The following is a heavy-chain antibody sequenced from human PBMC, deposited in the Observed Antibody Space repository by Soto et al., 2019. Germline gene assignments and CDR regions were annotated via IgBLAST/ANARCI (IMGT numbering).Heavy chain of an antibody. CDR2: IHNSGTS. V-gene: IGHV4-59*01. D-gene: IGHD3-22*01. J-gene: IGHJ5*01. Sequence: SETLSLTCTVSGDTSTSSYWGWIRQARGKGLEWIGHIHNSGTSTHNPSLNGRVTISIDMSKKHFSLKLTSLTSADTAVYYCARDFYDSVGYTRFDSWSQGTLVTVSS. CDR1: GDTSTSSY. CDR3: ARDFYDSVGYTRFDS.